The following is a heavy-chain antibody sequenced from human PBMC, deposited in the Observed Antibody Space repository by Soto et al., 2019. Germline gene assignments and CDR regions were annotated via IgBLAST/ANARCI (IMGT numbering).Heavy chain of an antibody. Sequence: GGSLRLSCAASGFTFSSYGMHWVRQAPGKGLEWVAVISYDGSNKYYADSVKGRFTISRDNSKNTLYLQMNSLRAEDTAVYYCAKLGYCSGGSCYAVDDFDIWGQGTMVAGS. V-gene: IGHV3-30*18. CDR3: AKLGYCSGGSCYAVDDFDI. D-gene: IGHD2-15*01. J-gene: IGHJ3*02. CDR1: GFTFSSYG. CDR2: ISYDGSNK.